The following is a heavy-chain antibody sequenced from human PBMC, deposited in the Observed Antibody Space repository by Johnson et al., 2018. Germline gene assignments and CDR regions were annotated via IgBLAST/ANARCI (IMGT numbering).Heavy chain of an antibody. V-gene: IGHV5-51*01. CDR3: AAPSPQYYYDSSGYYGMDV. Sequence: VQLVQSGAEVKKPGESLKISCKGSGYSFTSYWIGWVRQMPGKGLEWMGIIDPGDSDTRYSPYFQGQVTISADKSIGTAYLRWSSLKASDTAMYYCAAPSPQYYYDSSGYYGMDVWGQGTTVTVSS. CDR1: GYSFTSYW. CDR2: IDPGDSDT. D-gene: IGHD3-22*01. J-gene: IGHJ6*02.